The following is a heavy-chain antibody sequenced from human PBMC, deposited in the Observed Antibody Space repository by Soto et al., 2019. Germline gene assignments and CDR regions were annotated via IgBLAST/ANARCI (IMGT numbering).Heavy chain of an antibody. CDR1: GYSFTSYW. Sequence: GESLKISCKCFGYSFTSYWIAWVRQMPGKGPEWMGVIYPGDSDTRYSPSFEGQVTISVDKSISTAYLQWSSLRASDTAMYYCARRFTMYGDYDYWGQGTLVTVSS. V-gene: IGHV5-51*01. CDR3: ARRFTMYGDYDY. CDR2: IYPGDSDT. D-gene: IGHD3-10*02. J-gene: IGHJ4*02.